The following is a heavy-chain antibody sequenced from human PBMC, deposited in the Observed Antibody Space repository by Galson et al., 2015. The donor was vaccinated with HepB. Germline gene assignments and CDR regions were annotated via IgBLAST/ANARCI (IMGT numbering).Heavy chain of an antibody. D-gene: IGHD1-26*01. J-gene: IGHJ4*02. CDR1: GYSFSKYW. CDR3: ARPSGTLIDD. V-gene: IGHV5-51*01. Sequence: QSGAEVKKPGESLKISCKGSGYSFSKYWIGWVRQMPGKGLEWMGIIYPGDSDTRYSPSFQGQVTISADKSINTAYLRWRSLKASDSAMYYCARPSGTLIDDWGQGTLVTVSS. CDR2: IYPGDSDT.